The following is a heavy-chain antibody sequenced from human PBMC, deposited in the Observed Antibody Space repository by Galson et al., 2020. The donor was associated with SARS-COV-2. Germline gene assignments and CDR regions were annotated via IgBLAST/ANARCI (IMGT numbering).Heavy chain of an antibody. J-gene: IGHJ4*02. Sequence: LKISCAASGFTFSTYAMNWVRQAPGKGLEWVASMSSIGSYIYYADSVKGRFTISRDNAKNSLYLQMNSLRAEDTAVYYCATGPYCSSTSCPDYWGQGTLVTVSS. CDR2: MSSIGSYI. CDR3: ATGPYCSSTSCPDY. D-gene: IGHD2-2*01. V-gene: IGHV3-21*01. CDR1: GFTFSTYA.